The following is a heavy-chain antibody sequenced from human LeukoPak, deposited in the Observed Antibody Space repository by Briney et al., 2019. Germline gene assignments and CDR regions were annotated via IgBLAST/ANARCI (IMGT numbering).Heavy chain of an antibody. Sequence: SETLSLTCTVSGGSISSYYWSWIRQPPGKGLEWIGYIYYSGSTNYNPFLKSRVTISVDTSKNQFSLKLSSVTAADTAVYYCARSPERGYSYGDLDYWGQGTLVTVSS. CDR3: ARSPERGYSYGDLDY. J-gene: IGHJ4*02. CDR2: IYYSGST. V-gene: IGHV4-59*01. D-gene: IGHD5-18*01. CDR1: GGSISSYY.